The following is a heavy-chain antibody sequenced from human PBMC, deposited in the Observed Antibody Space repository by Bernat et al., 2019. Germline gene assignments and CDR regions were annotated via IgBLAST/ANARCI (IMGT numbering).Heavy chain of an antibody. Sequence: QVQLVESGGGVVQPGRSLRLSCAASGFTFSSYGMHWVRQAPGKGLEWVAVISYDGSNKYYADSVKGRFTISRDNSKNTLYLQMNSLRAEDTAVYYCAKSYGFGEPSFGMDVWGHGTTVTVSS. V-gene: IGHV3-30*18. D-gene: IGHD3-10*01. CDR2: ISYDGSNK. CDR3: AKSYGFGEPSFGMDV. CDR1: GFTFSSYG. J-gene: IGHJ6*02.